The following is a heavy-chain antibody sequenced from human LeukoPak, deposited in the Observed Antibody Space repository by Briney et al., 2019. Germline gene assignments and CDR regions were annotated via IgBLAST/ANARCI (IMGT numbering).Heavy chain of an antibody. V-gene: IGHV1-2*02. CDR3: ARDRSGVGDNWFDP. J-gene: IGHJ5*02. Sequence: ASVKVSCKASGFTFNAYNIHWVRQAPGQGLEWMGWINPKSGGANYAQKFQGRVTMTRDTSISTAYMELSRLRSDDTAVYYCARDRSGVGDNWFDPWGQGTLVTVSS. CDR2: INPKSGGA. D-gene: IGHD1-26*01. CDR1: GFTFNAYN.